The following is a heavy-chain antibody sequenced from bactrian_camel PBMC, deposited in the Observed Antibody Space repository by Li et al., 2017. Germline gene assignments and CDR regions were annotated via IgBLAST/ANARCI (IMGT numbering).Heavy chain of an antibody. Sequence: HVQLVESGGGSVQAGGSLRLTCKASGLTFRSHYMYWLRQAPGKGSEGIAGVTTFGKPVDIAESVKGRFTISRDNAENMVYLQMNRLQPEDTGVYFCANVPPTSLAVGLGARGQGTQVTVS. CDR2: VTTFGKPV. V-gene: IGHV3S1*01. J-gene: IGHJ4*01. CDR1: GLTFRSHY. D-gene: IGHD5*01.